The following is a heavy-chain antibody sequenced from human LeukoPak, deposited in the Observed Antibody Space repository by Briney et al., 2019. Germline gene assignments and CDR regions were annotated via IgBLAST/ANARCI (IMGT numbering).Heavy chain of an antibody. V-gene: IGHV4-39*01. Sequence: PSETLSLTCAVSGGSISGSSYFWGWIRQPPGKGLEWIGSIYYSGNTYCNPSLKSRVTISVDTSKNQFSLKLSSVTAADTAVYYCARLKEGIDYWGQGTLVTVSS. J-gene: IGHJ4*02. D-gene: IGHD3-10*01. CDR3: ARLKEGIDY. CDR2: IYYSGNT. CDR1: GGSISGSSYF.